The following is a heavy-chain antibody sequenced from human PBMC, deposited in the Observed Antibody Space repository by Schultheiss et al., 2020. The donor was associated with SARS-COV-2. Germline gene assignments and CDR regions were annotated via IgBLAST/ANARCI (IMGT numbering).Heavy chain of an antibody. CDR2: INHSGST. CDR1: GGSFSGYY. V-gene: IGHV4-34*01. J-gene: IGHJ5*02. D-gene: IGHD4-23*01. Sequence: SQTLSLTCAVYGGSFSGYYWSWIRQPPGKGLGWIGEINHSGSTNYNPSLKSRVTISVDTSKNQFSLKLSSVTAADTAVYYCARLTVANWFDPWGQGTLVTVSS. CDR3: ARLTVANWFDP.